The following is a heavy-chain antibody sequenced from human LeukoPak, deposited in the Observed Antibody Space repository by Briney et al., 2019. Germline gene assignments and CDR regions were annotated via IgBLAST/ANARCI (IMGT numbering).Heavy chain of an antibody. CDR1: GYTFTSYA. J-gene: IGHJ4*02. D-gene: IGHD2-2*01. CDR3: ARAPSVLPMYYFDY. CDR2: INAGNGNT. Sequence: ASVKVSCKASGYTFTSYAMNWVRQAPGQRLEWMGWINAGNGNTKYSQKFQGRVTITRNTSASTAYMELSSLRSEDTAVYYCARAPSVLPMYYFDYWGQGTLVTVSS. V-gene: IGHV1-3*01.